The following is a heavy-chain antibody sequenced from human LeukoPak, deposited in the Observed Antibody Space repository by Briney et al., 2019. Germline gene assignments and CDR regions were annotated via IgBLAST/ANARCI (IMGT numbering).Heavy chain of an antibody. CDR2: IRYDGSNK. CDR1: GFTFSSYG. V-gene: IGHV3-30*02. J-gene: IGHJ4*02. Sequence: GGSLRLSCAASGFTFSSYGMHWVGQAPGKGLEWVAFIRYDGSNKDYADSVKGRFTISRDSSKNTLYLQMNSLRTEDTAVYYCARVLHKRNYDSSVYYGYWGQGTLVTVSS. CDR3: ARVLHKRNYDSSVYYGY. D-gene: IGHD3-22*01.